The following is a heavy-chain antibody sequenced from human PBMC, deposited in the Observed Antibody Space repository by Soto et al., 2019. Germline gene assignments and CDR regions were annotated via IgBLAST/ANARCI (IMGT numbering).Heavy chain of an antibody. V-gene: IGHV3-48*04. CDR2: ISSSSTTI. D-gene: IGHD1-7*01. Sequence: GGSLRLSCAASGFTFGTYSMNWVRQAPGKGLEWVSYISSSSTTIYYADSVRGRFTISRDNAKNSLYLQMNSLRAEDTAVYYCARVHLNSPGAFEAWGQGTLVTVSS. CDR1: GFTFGTYS. CDR3: ARVHLNSPGAFEA. J-gene: IGHJ5*02.